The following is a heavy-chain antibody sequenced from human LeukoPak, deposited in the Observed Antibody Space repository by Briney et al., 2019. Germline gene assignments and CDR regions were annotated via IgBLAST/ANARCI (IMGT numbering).Heavy chain of an antibody. CDR2: IYYSGST. CDR1: GGSVSSGSYY. V-gene: IGHV4-61*01. CDR3: ARETTMVRGVTPYYFDY. Sequence: SETLSLTCTVSGGSVSSGSYYWSWIRQPPGKGLEWSGYIYYSGSTNYNPSLKSRVTISVDTSKNQFSLKLSSVTAADTAVYYCARETTMVRGVTPYYFDYWGQGTLVTVSS. D-gene: IGHD3-10*01. J-gene: IGHJ4*02.